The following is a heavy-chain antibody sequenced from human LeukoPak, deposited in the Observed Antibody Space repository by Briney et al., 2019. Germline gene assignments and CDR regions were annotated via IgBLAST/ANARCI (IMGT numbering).Heavy chain of an antibody. V-gene: IGHV3-7*02. CDR1: GFMFSSYW. J-gene: IGHJ4*02. Sequence: PGGSLRLSCAASGFMFSSYWMTWVRQAPGKGLEWVANIKQDGSEKYYVDSVKGRFTISRDNAKNSLYLQMNSLRAEDTAVYYCARPVEDYWGQGTLVTVSS. CDR3: ARPVEDY. CDR2: IKQDGSEK.